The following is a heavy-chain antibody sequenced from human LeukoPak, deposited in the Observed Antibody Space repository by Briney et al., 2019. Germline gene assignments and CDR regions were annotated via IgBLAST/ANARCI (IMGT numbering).Heavy chain of an antibody. CDR1: GFTFSDYY. CDR3: ARVSRVYYYGSGSYSPAWFDP. J-gene: IGHJ5*02. V-gene: IGHV3-11*01. Sequence: TGGSLRLSCAASGFTFSDYYMSWIRQAPGKGLEWVSYISSSGSTIYYADSVKGRFTISRDNAKNSLYLQMNSLRAEDTAVYYCARVSRVYYYGSGSYSPAWFDPWGQGTLVTVSS. D-gene: IGHD3-10*01. CDR2: ISSSGSTI.